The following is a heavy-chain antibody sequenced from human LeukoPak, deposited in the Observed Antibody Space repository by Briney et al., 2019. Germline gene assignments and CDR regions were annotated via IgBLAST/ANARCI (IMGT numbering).Heavy chain of an antibody. Sequence: GGSLRLSCSASGFTFSTYWMSWVRQAPGKGLEWVANMRRDGNEIYYLDSVRGRFTISRDNAKNSLYLQMNSLRAEDTAVYYCARDAGWGGLRYFDWTRYGWFDPWGQGTLVTVSS. D-gene: IGHD3-9*01. J-gene: IGHJ5*02. CDR1: GFTFSTYW. CDR3: ARDAGWGGLRYFDWTRYGWFDP. V-gene: IGHV3-7*01. CDR2: MRRDGNEI.